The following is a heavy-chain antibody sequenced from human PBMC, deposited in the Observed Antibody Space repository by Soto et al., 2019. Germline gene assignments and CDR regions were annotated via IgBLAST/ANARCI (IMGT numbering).Heavy chain of an antibody. CDR3: VREDGKVGTNSAFDY. CDR2: INGRGNYI. Sequence: PGGSPRLSCASSGFTFSTYTMNWVRQAPGKGLEWVSSINGRGNYIYYAESVKGRFTISRDNAKNSLYLQMDRLRAEDTALYYCVREDGKVGTNSAFDYWGLGALVTVSS. D-gene: IGHD1-26*01. V-gene: IGHV3-21*01. CDR1: GFTFSTYT. J-gene: IGHJ4*02.